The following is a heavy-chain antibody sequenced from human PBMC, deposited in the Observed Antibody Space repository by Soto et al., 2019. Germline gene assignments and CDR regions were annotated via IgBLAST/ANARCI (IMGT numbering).Heavy chain of an antibody. D-gene: IGHD4-4*01. CDR1: GFTVIGPY. CDR3: ARIDTRVTTPAAY. CDR2: INNVGST. Sequence: PGGSLRLSCAASGFTVIGPYMNWVRQAPGKGLEWVSIINNVGSTYYADSVKGRFTISRDNSKNTLYLQMNSLRTEDTAVYYCARIDTRVTTPAAYWGQGTLVTVSS. J-gene: IGHJ4*02. V-gene: IGHV3-53*05.